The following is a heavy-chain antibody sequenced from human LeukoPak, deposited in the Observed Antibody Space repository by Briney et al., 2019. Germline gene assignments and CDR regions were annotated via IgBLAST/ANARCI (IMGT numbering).Heavy chain of an antibody. CDR1: GDSLSSHY. V-gene: IGHV4-59*08. J-gene: IGHJ4*02. Sequence: TSSETLSLTCTVSGDSLSSHYWSWIRQPPGKGLEWIGYIYGSGSTHYDPSLRSRVTISEDTSKNQFSLKLTSVTAADTAVYYCARNVGWYSHDSWGQGTLVTVSS. CDR2: IYGSGST. CDR3: ARNVGWYSHDS. D-gene: IGHD6-19*01.